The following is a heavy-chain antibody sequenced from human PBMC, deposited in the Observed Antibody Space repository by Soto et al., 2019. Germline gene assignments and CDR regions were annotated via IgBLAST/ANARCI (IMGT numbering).Heavy chain of an antibody. CDR2: INPSGDST. D-gene: IGHD5-12*01. CDR1: GYTFSNFY. Sequence: ASVKVSCKGAGYTFSNFYMHWVRQAPGQGLEWMGIINPSGDSTSYAQEFQGRVTMTRETSTSTLYMELSSLRSEDTAVYYCARATRSGSPHFDHWGQGTLVTVSS. CDR3: ARATRSGSPHFDH. V-gene: IGHV1-46*01. J-gene: IGHJ4*02.